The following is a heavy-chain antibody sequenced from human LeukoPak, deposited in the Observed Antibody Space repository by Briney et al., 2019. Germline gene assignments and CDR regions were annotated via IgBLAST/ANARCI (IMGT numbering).Heavy chain of an antibody. J-gene: IGHJ6*02. V-gene: IGHV3-23*01. D-gene: IGHD1-26*01. Sequence: QSGGSLRLSCEASGFTFSYYAMSWVRQAPGKGLEWVSTFGNSAHYADSVKGRFTISRDNSKNTLYLQMNSLRADDTAVYYCANHGVYSGSYSMDVWGQGTTVIVSS. CDR2: FGNSA. CDR3: ANHGVYSGSYSMDV. CDR1: GFTFSYYA.